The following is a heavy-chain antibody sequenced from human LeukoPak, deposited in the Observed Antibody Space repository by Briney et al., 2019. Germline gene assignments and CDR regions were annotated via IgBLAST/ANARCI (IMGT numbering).Heavy chain of an antibody. CDR1: GYTLTELS. D-gene: IGHD5-12*01. Sequence: GDSVKVSCKVSGYTLTELSMHWVRQAPGKGLEWMGGFDPEDGETIYAQKFQGRVTMTEDTSTDTAYMELSSLRSEDTAVYYCATGGYSGYDLTSSFVYWGQGTLVTVSS. CDR3: ATGGYSGYDLTSSFVY. J-gene: IGHJ4*02. CDR2: FDPEDGET. V-gene: IGHV1-24*01.